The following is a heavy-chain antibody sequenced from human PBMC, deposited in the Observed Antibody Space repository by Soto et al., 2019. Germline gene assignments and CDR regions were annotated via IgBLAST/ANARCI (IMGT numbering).Heavy chain of an antibody. D-gene: IGHD1-1*01. CDR3: ARVPYPTFDY. V-gene: IGHV3-7*03. CDR2: IKQDGSEK. CDR1: GFTFSSYW. J-gene: IGHJ4*02. Sequence: EVQLVESGGGLVQPGGSLRLSCAASGFTFSSYWISWVRQAPGKGLEWVANIKQDGSEKYYVDSVKGRFTISRDNAKNSLYLQMNSLRAEDTAVYYCARVPYPTFDYWGQGTLVTVSS.